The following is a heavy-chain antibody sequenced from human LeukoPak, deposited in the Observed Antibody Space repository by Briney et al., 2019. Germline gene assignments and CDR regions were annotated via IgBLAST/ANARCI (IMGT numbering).Heavy chain of an antibody. CDR1: GYRFTNYD. CDR3: ARGRTPKVAGLEGD. D-gene: IGHD6-19*01. CDR2: LNPDSGNT. V-gene: IGHV1-8*01. Sequence: GASVKVSCKASGYRFTNYDINWVRQATGQGLEWMGWLNPDSGNTGHAQKFQGRLTLTRNASISTAYMELSSLRSEDTAVYYCARGRTPKVAGLEGDWGQGTLVTVSS. J-gene: IGHJ4*02.